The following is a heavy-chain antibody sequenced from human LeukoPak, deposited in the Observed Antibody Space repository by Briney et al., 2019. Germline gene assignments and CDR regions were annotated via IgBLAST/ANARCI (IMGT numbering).Heavy chain of an antibody. CDR1: GFTFSDYY. CDR3: ARDLGQYYDTSDNWFDP. Sequence: TGGSLRLSCAASGFTFSDYYMSWIRQAPGKGLECISYISSSGNTTYYADSVKGRFTISRDNAKDSLHLQMNSLRAEDTAVYYCARDLGQYYDTSDNWFDPWGQGTLVTVSS. D-gene: IGHD3-22*01. V-gene: IGHV3-11*04. J-gene: IGHJ5*02. CDR2: ISSSGNTT.